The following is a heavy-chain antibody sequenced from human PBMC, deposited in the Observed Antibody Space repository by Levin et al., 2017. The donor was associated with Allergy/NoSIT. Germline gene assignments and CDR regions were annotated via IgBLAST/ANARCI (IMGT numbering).Heavy chain of an antibody. Sequence: PSETLSLTCTVSGASVSSNTFYWVWIRQAPGKGLEWIGTISYSGSTYYNPSLKSRITISVDTSKNQFSLKVNSVTAADTAVYYCARREGWNYVGFDSWGQGTLVTVSS. CDR3: ARREGWNYVGFDS. D-gene: IGHD1-7*01. CDR1: GASVSSNTFY. J-gene: IGHJ4*02. V-gene: IGHV4-39*01. CDR2: ISYSGST.